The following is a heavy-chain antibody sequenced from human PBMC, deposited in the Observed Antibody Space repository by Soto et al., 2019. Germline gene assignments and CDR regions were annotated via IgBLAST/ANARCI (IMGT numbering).Heavy chain of an antibody. V-gene: IGHV3-23*01. J-gene: IGHJ3*02. CDR2: ISGSGGNT. D-gene: IGHD1-26*01. CDR1: GFTFSSYA. Sequence: VGSLRLSCAASGFTFSSYAMSWVRQAPGKGLEWVSAISGSGGNTFYADSVKGRFTISRDNSKNTLDLQMNSLRAEDTAVYYCASGSPGAFDIWGQGTMVTVSS. CDR3: ASGSPGAFDI.